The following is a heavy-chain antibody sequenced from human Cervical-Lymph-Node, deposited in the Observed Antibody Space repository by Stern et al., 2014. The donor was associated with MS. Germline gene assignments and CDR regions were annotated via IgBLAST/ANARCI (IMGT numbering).Heavy chain of an antibody. CDR3: ARQRYFAY. V-gene: IGHV5-51*01. Sequence: EVQLVESGPEVKRPGESLKISCQASGYTFTSYWIGWVRQMPGKGLEWIAIIFPGGSDIRYSPSFQGQVTISADKLSSTAYLQWNNLKPSDPAIYYCARQRYFAYWGQGTLVTVSS. CDR2: IFPGGSDI. J-gene: IGHJ4*02. CDR1: GYTFTSYW.